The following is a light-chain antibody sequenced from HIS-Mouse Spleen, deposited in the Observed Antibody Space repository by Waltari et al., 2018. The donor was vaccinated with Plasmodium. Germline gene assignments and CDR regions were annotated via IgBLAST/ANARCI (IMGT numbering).Light chain of an antibody. CDR3: QKYNSAPWT. V-gene: IGKV1-27*01. Sequence: DLQMTQSPSSLSTSVGARVTITCRASQGISNYLAWYQQKPGKVPKLLIYAASTLQSGVPSRFSGSGSGTDFTLTISSLQPEDVATYYCQKYNSAPWTFGQGTKVEIK. J-gene: IGKJ1*01. CDR1: QGISNY. CDR2: AAS.